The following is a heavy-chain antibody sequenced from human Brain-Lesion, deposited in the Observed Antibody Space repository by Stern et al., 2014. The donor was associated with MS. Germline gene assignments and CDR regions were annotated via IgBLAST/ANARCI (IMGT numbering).Heavy chain of an antibody. CDR3: ASGYRIFDY. D-gene: IGHD5-18*01. Sequence: QVQLVESGPGLVKPSQTLSLTCTVSGGSISSGSDYWSWIRQPVGQGLDWIGCIHPIGSAFYTPSLKSRVTISTDTSMNQFSLELNSATAADTAIYYCASGYRIFDYWGQGILVTVSS. J-gene: IGHJ4*02. CDR2: IHPIGSA. V-gene: IGHV4-61*02. CDR1: GGSISSGSDY.